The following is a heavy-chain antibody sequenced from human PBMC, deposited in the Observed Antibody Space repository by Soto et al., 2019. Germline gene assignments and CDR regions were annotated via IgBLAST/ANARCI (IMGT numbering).Heavy chain of an antibody. D-gene: IGHD3-10*01. CDR2: IKQDGSEK. V-gene: IGHV3-7*03. CDR3: ARESGPMVRILNYFDY. Sequence: EVQLVESGGGLVQPGGSLGLSCAASGFTFSSYWMSWVRQAPGKGLEWVANIKQDGSEKYYVDSVKGRFTISRDNAKNSLYLQMNSLRAEDTAVYYCARESGPMVRILNYFDYWGQGTLVTVSS. CDR1: GFTFSSYW. J-gene: IGHJ4*02.